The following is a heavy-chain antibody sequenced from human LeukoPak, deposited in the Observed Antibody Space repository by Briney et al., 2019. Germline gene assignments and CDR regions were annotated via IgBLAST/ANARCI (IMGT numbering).Heavy chain of an antibody. CDR1: GFTFSSYG. D-gene: IGHD2/OR15-2a*01. CDR2: IWYDGKTE. Sequence: GGSLRLSCAASGFTFSSYGMHWVRQAPGKGLEWVADIWYDGKTEHFADSVKGRFTISKDNAKNTVYLQMNSLRAEDTAVYYCVSFYETYWGRGTLVTVSS. J-gene: IGHJ4*02. CDR3: VSFYETY. V-gene: IGHV3-33*03.